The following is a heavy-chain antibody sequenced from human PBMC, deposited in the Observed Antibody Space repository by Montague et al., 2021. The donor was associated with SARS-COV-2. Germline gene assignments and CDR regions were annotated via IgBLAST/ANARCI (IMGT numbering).Heavy chain of an antibody. CDR3: ARSSGYNYDISYYGMDV. V-gene: IGHV4-39*01. J-gene: IGHJ6*02. D-gene: IGHD5-18*01. CDR1: GGSISSSDYY. CDR2: IYYSGST. Sequence: SETLSLTCTVSGGSISSSDYYWGWIRQPPGKGLEWIGTIYYSGSTYHTPSLKSRVTISVDTSKNQFSLKLTSLTAADTAVYYCARSSGYNYDISYYGMDVWGQGTTVTVSS.